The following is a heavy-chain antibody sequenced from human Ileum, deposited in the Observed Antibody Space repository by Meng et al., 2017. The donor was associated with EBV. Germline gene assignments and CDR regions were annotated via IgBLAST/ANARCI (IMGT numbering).Heavy chain of an antibody. J-gene: IGHJ4*02. CDR3: TRGRRFGSGRYALDY. Sequence: QGQFKASGPGLVKPSGTLSLVCPVLCASIGSSSWWTWVRQPPEKGLEWIGEIYHSGSTNYNPSLKSRLTLSVDKSKSQFSLELISVTAADTAVYYCTRGRRFGSGRYALDYWGQGTLVTVSS. CDR1: CASIGSSSW. D-gene: IGHD3-10*01. V-gene: IGHV4-4*02. CDR2: IYHSGST.